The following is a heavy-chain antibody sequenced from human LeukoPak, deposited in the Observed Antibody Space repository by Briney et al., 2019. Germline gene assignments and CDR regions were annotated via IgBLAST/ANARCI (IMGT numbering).Heavy chain of an antibody. D-gene: IGHD4-23*01. CDR2: IKSKTDGGTT. J-gene: IGHJ4*02. V-gene: IGHV3-15*01. Sequence: PGGSLRLSCAASGFTFSNAWMSWVRQAPGKGLEWVGRIKSKTDGGTTDYAAPVKGRFTISRDDSKNTLYLQMNSLKTEDTALYYCTTGPSVATTADYWGQGTLVTVSS. CDR3: TTGPSVATTADY. CDR1: GFTFSNAW.